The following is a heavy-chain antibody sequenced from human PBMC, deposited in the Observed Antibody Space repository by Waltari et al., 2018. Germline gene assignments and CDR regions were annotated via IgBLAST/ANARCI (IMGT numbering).Heavy chain of an antibody. CDR2: IYATGRT. J-gene: IGHJ2*01. Sequence: KPSQTLSLTCAVSGGSISDNNYPWIWIRHHPGQGLEWIGYIYATGRTKYTPSLQSRVTISVDTSTNQFSLKLNSVTAADTAIYHCARVRGDYNTGWGFFDVWGRGTLVTVSS. D-gene: IGHD6-19*01. CDR3: ARVRGDYNTGWGFFDV. CDR1: GGSISDNNYP. V-gene: IGHV4-31*11.